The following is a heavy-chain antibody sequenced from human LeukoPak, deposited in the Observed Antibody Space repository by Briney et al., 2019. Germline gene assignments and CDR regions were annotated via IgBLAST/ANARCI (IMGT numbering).Heavy chain of an antibody. CDR2: INHSGST. Sequence: SGTLSLTCDVYGGSFSGYYWSWIRQPPGKGLEWIGEINHSGSTNYNPSLQSRVTISVDTSKNQCSLKLSSVTAADTAVYYCARGLRYFDWLIYGLWFDPWGQGTLVTVSS. CDR1: GGSFSGYY. D-gene: IGHD3-9*01. V-gene: IGHV4-34*01. J-gene: IGHJ5*02. CDR3: ARGLRYFDWLIYGLWFDP.